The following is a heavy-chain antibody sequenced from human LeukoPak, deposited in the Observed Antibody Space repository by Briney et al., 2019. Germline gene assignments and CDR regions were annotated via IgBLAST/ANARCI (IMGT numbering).Heavy chain of an antibody. V-gene: IGHV3-53*01. D-gene: IGHD6-19*01. J-gene: IGHJ4*02. CDR1: GFTVSSIY. CDR2: IYSGGST. CDR3: ARGTQQWLVPQDWGLGYYFDY. Sequence: GGSLRLSCAVSGFTVSSIYMSWARQAPGKGLEWVSVIYSGGSTDYADSVKGRFIISRDDSKNTLYLQMNSLGAEDTAVYYCARGTQQWLVPQDWGLGYYFDYWGQGTLVTVSS.